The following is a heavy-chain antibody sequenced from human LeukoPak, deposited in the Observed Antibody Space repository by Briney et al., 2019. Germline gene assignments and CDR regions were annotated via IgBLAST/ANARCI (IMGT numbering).Heavy chain of an antibody. D-gene: IGHD6-13*01. CDR1: GFTFSSYE. V-gene: IGHV3-48*03. CDR3: AGPPAGIAAAGSVGY. J-gene: IGHJ4*02. CDR2: ISSSGSTI. Sequence: PGGSLRLSCAASGFTFSSYEMNWVRQAPGKGLEWVSYISSSGSTIYYADSVKGRFTISRDNAKNSLYLQMNSLRAEDTAVYYCAGPPAGIAAAGSVGYWGQGTLVTVSS.